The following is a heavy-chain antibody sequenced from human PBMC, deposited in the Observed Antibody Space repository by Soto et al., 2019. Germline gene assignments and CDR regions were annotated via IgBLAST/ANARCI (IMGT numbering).Heavy chain of an antibody. CDR1: GFTFSDYA. CDR2: ISSSSSYI. CDR3: ARGSSSGRPFDY. J-gene: IGHJ4*02. V-gene: IGHV3-21*01. D-gene: IGHD3-22*01. Sequence: GGSLRLSCSASGFTFSDYAMHWVRQVPGKGLEWVSYISSSSSYIYYADSVKGRVTISRDNAKNSLFLQMNSLRAEDTAVYYCARGSSSGRPFDYWGQGTPVTVSS.